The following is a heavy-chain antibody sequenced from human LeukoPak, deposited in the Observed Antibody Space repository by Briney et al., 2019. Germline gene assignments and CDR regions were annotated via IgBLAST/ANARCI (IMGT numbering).Heavy chain of an antibody. D-gene: IGHD3-22*01. CDR2: ISYDGSNK. CDR3: ARDSLRWEIYSGYYQGY. Sequence: PGGSLRLSCAASGFTFSSYSMNWVRQAPGKGLEWVAVISYDGSNKYYADSVKGRFTISRDNSKNTLYLQMNSLRAEDTAVYYCARDSLRWEIYSGYYQGYWGQGTLVTVSS. V-gene: IGHV3-30*03. J-gene: IGHJ4*02. CDR1: GFTFSSYS.